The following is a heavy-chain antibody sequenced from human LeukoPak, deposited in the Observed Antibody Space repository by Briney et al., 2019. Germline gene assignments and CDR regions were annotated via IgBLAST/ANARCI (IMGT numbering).Heavy chain of an antibody. Sequence: PGETLRLSCAASGFSFKFYYMSWVRQAPGKGLEWVSAISLAGNSTYYADAVKGRFTISRDNSKNILFLQMDRLRVEDTAIYYCAKQDFSSGWSWGQGTLVTVSS. V-gene: IGHV3-23*01. D-gene: IGHD6-19*01. J-gene: IGHJ4*02. CDR3: AKQDFSSGWS. CDR2: ISLAGNST. CDR1: GFSFKFYY.